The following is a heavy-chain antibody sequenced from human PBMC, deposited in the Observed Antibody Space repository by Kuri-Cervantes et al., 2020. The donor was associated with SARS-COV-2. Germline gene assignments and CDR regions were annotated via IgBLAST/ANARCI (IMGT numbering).Heavy chain of an antibody. J-gene: IGHJ5*02. D-gene: IGHD1-14*01. V-gene: IGHV3-23*01. CDR3: AKGGNRDNWLDP. CDR2: ISGSGGST. CDR1: GFTFSNAW. Sequence: GESLKISCAASGFTFSNAWMSWVRQAPGKGLEWVSAISGSGGSTYYAGSVKGRFTISRDNSKNTLYLQMNSLRAEDTAVYYCAKGGNRDNWLDPWGQGTLVTVSS.